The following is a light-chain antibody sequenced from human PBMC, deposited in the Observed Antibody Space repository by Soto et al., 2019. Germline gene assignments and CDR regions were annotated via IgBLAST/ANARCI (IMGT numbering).Light chain of an antibody. J-gene: IGLJ1*01. V-gene: IGLV2-14*03. CDR3: SSYTRSTIYV. Sequence: QSALTQPASVSGSPGQSITISCTGTSSDVGGYNHVSWYQHYPGKAPKLIIYDVTNRPSGVSNRFSGPKSGNTASLTISGPQAEDEADYFCSSYTRSTIYVFGTGTKVTVL. CDR2: DVT. CDR1: SSDVGGYNH.